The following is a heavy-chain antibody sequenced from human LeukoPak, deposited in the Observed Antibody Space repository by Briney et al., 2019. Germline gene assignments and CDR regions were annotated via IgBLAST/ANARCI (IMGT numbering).Heavy chain of an antibody. CDR3: ARARPRTGYFDY. CDR1: GGPFSNYY. V-gene: IGHV4-34*01. Sequence: PSETLSLTCAVYGGPFSNYYWSWIRQSPGKGLEWIGEINHSGSTNYNPSLKSRVTISVDTSKNQFSLKLSSVTAADTAVYYCARARPRTGYFDYWGQGTLVTVSS. J-gene: IGHJ4*02. D-gene: IGHD1-14*01. CDR2: INHSGST.